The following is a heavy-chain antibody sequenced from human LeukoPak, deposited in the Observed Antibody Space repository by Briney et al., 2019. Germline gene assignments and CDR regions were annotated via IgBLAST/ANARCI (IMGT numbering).Heavy chain of an antibody. Sequence: GGSLRLSCAGAGFTFSTHTINWVRQAPEKGLEWVSSISSSSAYIYYADSVKGRFTISRDNSKNTLYLQMNSLRAEDTAVYYCATSLYGDSNWGQGTLVTVSS. CDR3: ATSLYGDSN. CDR1: GFTFSTHT. D-gene: IGHD4-17*01. CDR2: ISSSSAYI. J-gene: IGHJ4*02. V-gene: IGHV3-21*01.